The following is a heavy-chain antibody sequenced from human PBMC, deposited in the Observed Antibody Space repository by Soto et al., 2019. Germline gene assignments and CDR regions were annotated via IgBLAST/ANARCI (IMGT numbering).Heavy chain of an antibody. J-gene: IGHJ5*01. CDR2: MHRNGERT. CDR1: GISLEEYG. D-gene: IGHD4-17*01. CDR3: ARDHGCGYEYGDYGDS. V-gene: IGHV3-20*03. Sequence: EVPLVESGGGVVRPGGSLRLAFAASGISLEEYGMSWVRHAPGKGPEWVSGMHRNGERTGYDDPVKGRFTISQDDAKSSLYLQMNSLSADDTAFYYCARDHGCGYEYGDYGDSWGHGTQVTVSS.